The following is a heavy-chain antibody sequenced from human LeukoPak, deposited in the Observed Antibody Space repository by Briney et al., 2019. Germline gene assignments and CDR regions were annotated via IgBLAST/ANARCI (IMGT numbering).Heavy chain of an antibody. Sequence: PGGSLRLSCAASGFTFSSYAMSWVRQAPGKGLEWVPAISGSGGSTYYADSVKGRFTISRDNSKNTLYLQMNSLRAEDTAVYYCAKGISPPLTMVRGVIINYYYYGMDVWGQGTTVTVSS. CDR1: GFTFSSYA. CDR3: AKGISPPLTMVRGVIINYYYYGMDV. J-gene: IGHJ6*02. D-gene: IGHD3-10*01. V-gene: IGHV3-23*01. CDR2: ISGSGGST.